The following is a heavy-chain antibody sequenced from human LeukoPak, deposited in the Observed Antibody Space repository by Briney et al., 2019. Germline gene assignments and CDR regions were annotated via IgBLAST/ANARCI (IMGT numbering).Heavy chain of an antibody. D-gene: IGHD3-16*01. CDR2: IYYSGST. CDR3: AREWVMRRYYFDY. Sequence: PSETLSLTCTVSGGSISSYYWSWIRQPPGKGLEWIGYIYYSGSTNYNPSLKSRVTISVDTSKNQFSLKLSSVTAADTAVYYCAREWVMRRYYFDYWGQGTLVTVSS. V-gene: IGHV4-59*01. J-gene: IGHJ4*02. CDR1: GGSISSYY.